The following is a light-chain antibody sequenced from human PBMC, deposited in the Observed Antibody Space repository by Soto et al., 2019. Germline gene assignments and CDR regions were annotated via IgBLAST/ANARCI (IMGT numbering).Light chain of an antibody. Sequence: QSALTQPASISGSPGQSITISCTGTSSDVGAYDYVSWYQQHPGKAPKLMIYEVSDRPSGVSDRFSGSKSGNTASLTISGLQAEDEAGYYCSSHTRSGTLVFGGGTKLTVL. CDR2: EVS. V-gene: IGLV2-14*01. CDR1: SSDVGAYDY. J-gene: IGLJ3*02. CDR3: SSHTRSGTLV.